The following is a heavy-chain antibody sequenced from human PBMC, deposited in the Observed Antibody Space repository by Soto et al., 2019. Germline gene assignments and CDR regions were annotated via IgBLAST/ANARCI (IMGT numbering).Heavy chain of an antibody. Sequence: QITLKESGPTLVKPTQTLTLTCNFSGFSLSTRGVGVGWIRQPPGKALEWLTLIYWDDAKEYSPSLRSRITIPKDTSKNPVGLTMTDMAPGDTATYYCAHKGGGDRILDYWGQGTLVTVSS. V-gene: IGHV2-5*02. D-gene: IGHD3-16*01. CDR3: AHKGGGDRILDY. CDR2: IYWDDAK. J-gene: IGHJ4*02. CDR1: GFSLSTRGVG.